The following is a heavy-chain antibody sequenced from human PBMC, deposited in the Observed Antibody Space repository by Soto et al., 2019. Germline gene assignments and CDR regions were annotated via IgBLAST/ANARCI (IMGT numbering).Heavy chain of an antibody. D-gene: IGHD3-16*01. CDR3: AAGGGWGDY. Sequence: QVQLVESGGGVVQPGKSLRLSCAASGFSFTTYGMLWVRQAPGKGLEWVALISHDGRNKYYADSVKGRVASSRDNYKSALEVELTGVRPEDRGVYYCAAGGGWGDYWGRGTLVAVCS. J-gene: IGHJ4*02. CDR2: ISHDGRNK. V-gene: IGHV3-30*03. CDR1: GFSFTTYG.